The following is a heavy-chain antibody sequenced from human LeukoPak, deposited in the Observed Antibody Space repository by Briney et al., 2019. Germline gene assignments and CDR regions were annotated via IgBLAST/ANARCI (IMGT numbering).Heavy chain of an antibody. Sequence: GGSLRLSCAASGFTFRNYGLSWFRQAPGKGLEWVSYISSAGGNINYADSVKGRFIISRDNSKNTLYLQMNSLRAEDTAVYYCAKDSSYGGNGIDYWGQGTLVTVSS. D-gene: IGHD4-23*01. J-gene: IGHJ4*02. CDR1: GFTFRNYG. V-gene: IGHV3-48*01. CDR2: ISSAGGNI. CDR3: AKDSSYGGNGIDY.